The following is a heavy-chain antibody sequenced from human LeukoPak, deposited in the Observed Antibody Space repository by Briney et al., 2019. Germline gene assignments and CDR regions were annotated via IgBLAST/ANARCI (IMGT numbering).Heavy chain of an antibody. CDR2: ISFDGSNK. CDR3: AIREPIGY. D-gene: IGHD6-13*01. V-gene: IGHV3-30-3*01. J-gene: IGHJ4*02. Sequence: GRSLRLSCAASGFTFSNYAMHWVRQAPGKGLEWVALISFDGSNKYYANSVKGRFTISRDNSKNTLCLQMNSLRVEDTAIYYCAIREPIGYWGQGSLVTVSP. CDR1: GFTFSNYA.